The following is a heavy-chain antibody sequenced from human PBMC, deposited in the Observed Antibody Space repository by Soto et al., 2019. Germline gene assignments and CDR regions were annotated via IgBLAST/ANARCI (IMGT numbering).Heavy chain of an antibody. D-gene: IGHD2-15*01. Sequence: QVHLVESGGGVVQPGRSLRLSCAVSGFSFSPYGFHWARQAPGKGLEWVALVSYDGRNNFYADSLKGRFTNSRDNSKNTVNLHMNSLRAEDPAVYYCVKGPRMAAANRYYGMDIWGHGTTVTVS. CDR2: VSYDGRNN. CDR3: VKGPRMAAANRYYGMDI. CDR1: GFSFSPYG. V-gene: IGHV3-30*18. J-gene: IGHJ6*02.